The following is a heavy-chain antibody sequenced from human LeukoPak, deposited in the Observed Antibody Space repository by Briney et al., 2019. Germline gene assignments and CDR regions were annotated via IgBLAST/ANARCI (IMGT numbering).Heavy chain of an antibody. Sequence: GGSLRLSCAASGFTFSSYGMHWVRQAPGKGLEWVAVISYDGSNKYYADSVKGRFTISRDNSKNTLYLQMNSLRAEDTAVYYCARAGDYSNYGNYYYYGMDVWGQGTTVTVSS. CDR3: ARAGDYSNYGNYYYYGMDV. V-gene: IGHV3-30*03. J-gene: IGHJ6*02. D-gene: IGHD4-11*01. CDR2: ISYDGSNK. CDR1: GFTFSSYG.